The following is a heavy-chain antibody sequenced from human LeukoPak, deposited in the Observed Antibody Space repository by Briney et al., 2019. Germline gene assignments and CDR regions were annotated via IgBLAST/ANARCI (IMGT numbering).Heavy chain of an antibody. CDR1: GGSFSGYH. V-gene: IGHV4-34*01. CDR3: AREPTPVVTTPYYLDF. Sequence: SETLSLTCAVHGGSFSGYHWNWIRQFPAKGRDWIGEINDSGHTNYNPSLESQATISVDTSKKQFSLKLSSVAAADTAVYYCAREPTPVVTTPYYLDFWGQGTLVTVSS. D-gene: IGHD4-23*01. J-gene: IGHJ4*02. CDR2: INDSGHT.